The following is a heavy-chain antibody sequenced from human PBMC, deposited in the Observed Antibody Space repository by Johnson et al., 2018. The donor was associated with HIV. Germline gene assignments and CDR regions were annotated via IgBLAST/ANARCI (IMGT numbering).Heavy chain of an antibody. D-gene: IGHD3-16*01. CDR3: ARGALGDWVDAFDI. J-gene: IGHJ3*02. V-gene: IGHV3-66*02. Sequence: EVQLVESGGGVVQPRGSLRLSCAASGFTVSSNYMSWVRQAPGKGLEWVSVIYSGGSTYYADSVKGRFTISRDNSKNTLYLQMNSLRAEDTAVFYCARGALGDWVDAFDIWGQGTMVTVSS. CDR1: GFTVSSNY. CDR2: IYSGGST.